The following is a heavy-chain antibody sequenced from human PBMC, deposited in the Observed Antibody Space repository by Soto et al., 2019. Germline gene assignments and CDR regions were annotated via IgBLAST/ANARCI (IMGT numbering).Heavy chain of an antibody. D-gene: IGHD4-4*01. J-gene: IGHJ6*02. CDR1: GGSINPYY. CDR2: IHYSGST. Sequence: PSETLSLTCTVFGGSINPYYWSWIRQPPGKGLQWIGYIHYSGSTSYNPSLKSRVTMSVDTSKNQFSLMLNSVTAADTAVYYCARFSRDYRNLYFYFYGMDVWGQGTTVTVSS. CDR3: ARFSRDYRNLYFYFYGMDV. V-gene: IGHV4-59*01.